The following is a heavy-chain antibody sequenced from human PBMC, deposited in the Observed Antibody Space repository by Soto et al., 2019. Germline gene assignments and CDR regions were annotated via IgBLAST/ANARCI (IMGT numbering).Heavy chain of an antibody. CDR2: ISAYNGNT. D-gene: IGHD3-3*01. V-gene: IGHV1-18*04. Sequence: GASVKVSWKASGYAITGYYMCWLRQAPGQGLGWMGWISAYNGNTNYAQKLQGRVTMTTDTSTSTAYMELRSLRSDDTAVYYCARVPLNHVLRFLEWPEAFDIWGQGTMVTVSS. CDR1: GYAITGYY. CDR3: ARVPLNHVLRFLEWPEAFDI. J-gene: IGHJ3*02.